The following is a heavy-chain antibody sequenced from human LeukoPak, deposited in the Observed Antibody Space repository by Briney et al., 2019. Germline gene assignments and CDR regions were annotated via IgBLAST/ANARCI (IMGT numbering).Heavy chain of an antibody. CDR3: ARRGVGATSVFDY. CDR1: GYSISSGHY. J-gene: IGHJ4*02. CDR2: IYHSGST. V-gene: IGHV4-38-2*01. D-gene: IGHD1-26*01. Sequence: SETLSLXCAVSGYSISSGHYWGWIRQPPGEGLEWIGSIYHSGSTYYNPSLKSRVTISVDTSKNQFSLKLSSVTAADTAVYYCARRGVGATSVFDYWGQGTPVTVSS.